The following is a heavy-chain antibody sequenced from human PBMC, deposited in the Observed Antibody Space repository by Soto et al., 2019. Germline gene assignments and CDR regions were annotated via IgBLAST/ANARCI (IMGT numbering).Heavy chain of an antibody. CDR3: ARDPYAAAVYFDY. J-gene: IGHJ4*02. Sequence: QVQLVESGGGVVQPGRSLRLSCAASGFTFSSYAMHWVRQAPGKGLEWVAVISYDGSNKYYADSVKGRFTISRDNSKNTLYLLMNSLRAEDTAVYYCARDPYAAAVYFDYWGQGTLVTVSS. CDR1: GFTFSSYA. V-gene: IGHV3-30-3*01. CDR2: ISYDGSNK. D-gene: IGHD6-13*01.